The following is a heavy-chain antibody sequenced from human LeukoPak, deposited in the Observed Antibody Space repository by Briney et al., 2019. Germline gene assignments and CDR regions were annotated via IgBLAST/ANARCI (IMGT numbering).Heavy chain of an antibody. Sequence: SETLSLTCTVSGGSITSYYRSWIRQSPGKGLEWIGFMYHSGTTNYNPSLKSRVTISLGMSKNQFSLKLSSVTAADTAVYYCAREAKGYSGFTYWGQGTLVTVSS. V-gene: IGHV4-59*01. J-gene: IGHJ4*02. CDR1: GGSITSYY. D-gene: IGHD5-12*01. CDR3: AREAKGYSGFTY. CDR2: MYHSGTT.